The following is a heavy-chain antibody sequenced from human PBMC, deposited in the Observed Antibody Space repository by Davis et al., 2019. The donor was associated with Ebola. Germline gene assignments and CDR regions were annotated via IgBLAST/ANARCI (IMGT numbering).Heavy chain of an antibody. V-gene: IGHV4-30-4*07. CDR2: YYYTGST. Sequence: MPSETLSLTCAVSGGFVSSGGYSWSWIRQPPGKGLEWIGYYYYTGSTHYSPSLKSRVTISIDTSKNHFSLHLSSVTAADTAVYYCARGDSYYDPGGYYAGPEAPDHWGQGTLVSVSS. CDR1: GGFVSSGGYS. J-gene: IGHJ4*02. CDR3: ARGDSYYDPGGYYAGPEAPDH. D-gene: IGHD3-22*01.